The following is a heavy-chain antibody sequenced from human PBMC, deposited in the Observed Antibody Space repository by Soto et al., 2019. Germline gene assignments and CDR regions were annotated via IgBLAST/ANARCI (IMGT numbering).Heavy chain of an antibody. CDR2: IIPIFGTA. Sequence: QVQLVQSGAEVKKPGSSVKVSCKASGGTFSSYAISWVRQAPGQGLEWMGGIIPIFGTANYAQKFQGRVTITADKSTSTAYMELSSLRYEDTAVYYCASSGVAVTATHYYYYGMDVWGQGTTVTVSS. CDR1: GGTFSSYA. V-gene: IGHV1-69*06. D-gene: IGHD2-21*02. CDR3: ASSGVAVTATHYYYYGMDV. J-gene: IGHJ6*02.